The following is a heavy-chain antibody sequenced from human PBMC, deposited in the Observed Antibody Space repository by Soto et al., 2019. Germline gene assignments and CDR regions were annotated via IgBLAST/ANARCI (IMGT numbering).Heavy chain of an antibody. CDR2: ISYSSSHT. D-gene: IGHD6-13*01. CDR1: GFTFSDYY. V-gene: IGHV3-11*06. J-gene: IGHJ1*01. Sequence: GGSLRLSCAASGFTFSDYYMSWIRQAPGKGLEWVSYISYSSSHTNYAESVKGRFTISRDSAKNSLYLQMNSLTAEDTAVYYCARGILPAAGVFQHWGQGTLVTVSS. CDR3: ARGILPAAGVFQH.